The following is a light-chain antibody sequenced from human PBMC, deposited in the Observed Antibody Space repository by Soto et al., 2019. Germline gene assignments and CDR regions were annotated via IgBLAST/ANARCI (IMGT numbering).Light chain of an antibody. J-gene: IGLJ2*01. CDR1: SSDVGSYNL. CDR3: CSYAGSISHVV. Sequence: QSALTQPASVSGSPGQSITISCTGTSSDVGSYNLVSWYQQHPGKAPKLMIYEGSKRPSGVSNRFSGSKSGKTASLTISGLQAEDESDYYCCSYAGSISHVVFGGGTKLPV. V-gene: IGLV2-23*01. CDR2: EGS.